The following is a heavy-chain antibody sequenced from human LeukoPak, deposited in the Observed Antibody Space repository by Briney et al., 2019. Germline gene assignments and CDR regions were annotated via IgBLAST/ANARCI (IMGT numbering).Heavy chain of an antibody. V-gene: IGHV4-59*01. D-gene: IGHD3-3*01. Sequence: PSETLSPTCTVSGGSISSYYWSWIRQPPGKGLEWIGYIYYSGSTNYNPSLKSRVTISVDTSKNQFSLKLSSVTAADTAVYYCARDAGQQEWLLSWGQGTLVTVSS. CDR3: ARDAGQQEWLLS. J-gene: IGHJ5*02. CDR2: IYYSGST. CDR1: GGSISSYY.